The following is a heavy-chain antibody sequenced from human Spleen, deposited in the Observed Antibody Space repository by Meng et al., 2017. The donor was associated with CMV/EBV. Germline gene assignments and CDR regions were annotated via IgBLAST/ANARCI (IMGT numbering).Heavy chain of an antibody. J-gene: IGHJ5*02. Sequence: ASVKVSCKASGYTFTGYYMHWVRQAPGQGLEWMGWINPNTGGTNYAQKFQGRVTMTRDTSISTAYMELSRLRSDDSAVYYCARHAWTTVTQNWFDPWGQGTLVTVSS. CDR3: ARHAWTTVTQNWFDP. D-gene: IGHD4-11*01. CDR1: GYTFTGYY. CDR2: INPNTGGT. V-gene: IGHV1-2*02.